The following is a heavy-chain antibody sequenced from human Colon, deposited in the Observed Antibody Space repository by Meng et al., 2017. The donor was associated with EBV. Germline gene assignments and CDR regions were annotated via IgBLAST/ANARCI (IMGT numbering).Heavy chain of an antibody. CDR3: ARASYGSGSPLGESWFDP. CDR2: IHSSGST. D-gene: IGHD3-10*01. J-gene: IGHJ5*02. CDR1: VASISSGGYS. V-gene: IGHV4-31*03. Sequence: VQLTEWCLGLLMPSQTLSLPGHGLVASISSGGYSWSWIRQHPGKGLEWIGYIHSSGSTYYNPSLRSRLTISVDMSKNQFSLKLSSVTAADTAVYYCARASYGSGSPLGESWFDPWGQGTLVTVSS.